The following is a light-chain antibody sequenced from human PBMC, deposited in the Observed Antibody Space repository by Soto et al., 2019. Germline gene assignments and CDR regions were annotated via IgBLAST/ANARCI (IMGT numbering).Light chain of an antibody. J-gene: IGKJ1*01. CDR3: QQSYSTPWT. Sequence: DIQMTQSPSSLSASVGDRVTITCRASQSISSYLNWYQQKPGKAPKLLIYAASSLQSGVPSRLSGSGSGTDFTLTISSLQPEDFATYYCQQSYSTPWTFGQGTQVDIX. CDR1: QSISSY. CDR2: AAS. V-gene: IGKV1-39*01.